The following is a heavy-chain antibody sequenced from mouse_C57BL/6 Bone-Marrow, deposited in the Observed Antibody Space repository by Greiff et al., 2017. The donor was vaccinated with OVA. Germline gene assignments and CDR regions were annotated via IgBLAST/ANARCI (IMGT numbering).Heavy chain of an antibody. V-gene: IGHV5-12*01. CDR1: GFTFSDYY. CDR2: ISNGGGST. J-gene: IGHJ3*01. D-gene: IGHD2-2*01. CDR3: ARHGYPAWFAY. Sequence: EVNVVESGGGLVQPGGSLKLSCAASGFTFSDYYMYWVRQTPEKRLELVAYISNGGGSTYYPDTVKGRFTISRDNAKNTLYLQMSRLKSEDTAMYYCARHGYPAWFAYWGQGTLVTVSA.